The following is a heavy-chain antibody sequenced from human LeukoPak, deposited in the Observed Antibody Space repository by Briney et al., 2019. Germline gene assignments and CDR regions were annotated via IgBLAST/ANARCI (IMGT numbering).Heavy chain of an antibody. CDR3: AREIWDCSSTSCYLAGNFDY. D-gene: IGHD2-2*01. Sequence: GGSLRLSCAASGFTFSSYSMNWVRQAPGKGLEWVSYISSSSSTIYYADSVKGRFTISRDNAKNSLYLQMNSLRAEDTAVYYCAREIWDCSSTSCYLAGNFDYWGQGTLVTVSS. V-gene: IGHV3-48*01. J-gene: IGHJ4*02. CDR1: GFTFSSYS. CDR2: ISSSSSTI.